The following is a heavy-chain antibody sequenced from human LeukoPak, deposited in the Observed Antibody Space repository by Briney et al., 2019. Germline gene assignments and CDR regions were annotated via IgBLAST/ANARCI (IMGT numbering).Heavy chain of an antibody. CDR1: GFTFSSYA. V-gene: IGHV3-23*01. CDR3: AKGRYSSGWYDYFDY. CDR2: ISGSGGST. Sequence: PGGSLRLSCAASGFTFSSYAMSWVRQPPGKGLEWVSAISGSGGSTYYADSVKGRFTISRDNSKNTLYLQMNSLRAEDTAVYYCAKGRYSSGWYDYFDYWGQGTLVTVSS. J-gene: IGHJ4*02. D-gene: IGHD6-19*01.